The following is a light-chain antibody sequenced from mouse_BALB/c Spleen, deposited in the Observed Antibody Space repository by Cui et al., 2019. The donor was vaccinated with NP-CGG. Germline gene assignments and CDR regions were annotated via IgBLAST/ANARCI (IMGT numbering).Light chain of an antibody. V-gene: IGLV1*01. CDR1: TGAVTTSNY. CDR2: GTN. J-gene: IGLJ1*01. CDR3: ALWYSNHWV. Sequence: HAVVSQDSALTTTPGETVTLTCRSNTGAVTTSNYANWVQEKPDHLFTGLIGGTNNRVPGVPARFSGSLIGDKAALTITGAQTEDEAIYFCALWYSNHWVFGGGTKLTVL.